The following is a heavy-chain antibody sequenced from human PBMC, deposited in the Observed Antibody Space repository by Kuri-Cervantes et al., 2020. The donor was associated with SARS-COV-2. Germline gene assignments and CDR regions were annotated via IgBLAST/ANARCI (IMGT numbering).Heavy chain of an antibody. CDR2: IYYSGST. J-gene: IGHJ4*02. CDR3: ARGPPAFSGWTYYFDY. D-gene: IGHD6-19*01. Sequence: SETLSLTCTVSGGSISSFYWTWIRQPPGKGLEWIGYIYYSGSTNYNPSLKSRVTISVDTSKNQFSLKLSSVTAADTAVYYCARGPPAFSGWTYYFDYWGQGNLVNVSS. V-gene: IGHV4-59*01. CDR1: GGSISSFY.